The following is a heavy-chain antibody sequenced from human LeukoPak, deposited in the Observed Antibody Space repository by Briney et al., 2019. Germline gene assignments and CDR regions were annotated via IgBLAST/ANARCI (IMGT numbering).Heavy chain of an antibody. CDR3: ASGTNSLRSFDWGDAFDI. CDR2: ISSSSSYI. V-gene: IGHV3-21*01. D-gene: IGHD3-9*01. J-gene: IGHJ3*02. CDR1: GFTFSCYN. Sequence: PGGSLRLSCAASGFTFSCYNMNWVRQAPGKGLEWVSFISSSSSYIYYSDSVKGRFTISRDNAMKTLYLQMNSLRADDTAVYYCASGTNSLRSFDWGDAFDIWGQGTVVTVSS.